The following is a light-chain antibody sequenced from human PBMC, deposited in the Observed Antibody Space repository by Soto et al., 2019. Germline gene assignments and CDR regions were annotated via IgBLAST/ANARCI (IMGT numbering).Light chain of an antibody. V-gene: IGKV3-15*01. J-gene: IGKJ1*01. CDR2: AAS. CDR3: QHYNDWRWT. CDR1: QSISSK. Sequence: EIVMTQSPATLSVSPGEGATLSCRASQSISSKLAWYQQKPGQAPRLLIYAASTRATGVPARFSGSGSGTDFTLTISSLQSEDLAVYYCQHYNDWRWTFGQGTKVEIK.